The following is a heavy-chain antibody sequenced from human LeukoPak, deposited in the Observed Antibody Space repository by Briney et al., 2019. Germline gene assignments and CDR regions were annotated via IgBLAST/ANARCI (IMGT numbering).Heavy chain of an antibody. CDR3: AREQKEGIAAAGY. J-gene: IGHJ4*02. CDR2: MNPNSGNT. CDR1: GYTFTSYD. Sequence: ASVKVSCKASGYTFTSYDINWVRQATGQRLEWMGWMNPNSGNTGYAQKFQGRVTMTRNTSISTAYMELSSLRSEDTAVYYCAREQKEGIAAAGYWGQGTLVTVSS. V-gene: IGHV1-8*01. D-gene: IGHD6-13*01.